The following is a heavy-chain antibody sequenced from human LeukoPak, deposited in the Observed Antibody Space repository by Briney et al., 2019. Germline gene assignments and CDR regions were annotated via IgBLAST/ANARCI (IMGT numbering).Heavy chain of an antibody. Sequence: VGSLRLSCTAFGLTVYTSGFNLVRQAPWTGLEWVAFIGPTGSDRYRADSIKGRFTISRDNANNFLYLQMNSLRAEDTAVYYCATETNGRHYDYWGQGTLLTVSS. CDR1: GLTVYTSG. V-gene: IGHV3-21*06. CDR2: IGPTGSDR. J-gene: IGHJ4*02. CDR3: ATETNGRHYDY. D-gene: IGHD1-14*01.